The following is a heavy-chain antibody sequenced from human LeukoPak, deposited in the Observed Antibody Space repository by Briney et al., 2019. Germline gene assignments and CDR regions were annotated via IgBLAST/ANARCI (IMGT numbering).Heavy chain of an antibody. J-gene: IGHJ4*02. D-gene: IGHD3-3*01. Sequence: KPGASVKVSCKASGYTFTGYYMHWVRQAPGQGLEWMGRINPNSGGTNYAQKFQGRVTMTRDTSISTAYMELSRLRSDDMAVYYCARDPENYDFWSGYVDYWGQGTLVTVSS. CDR2: INPNSGGT. V-gene: IGHV1-2*06. CDR3: ARDPENYDFWSGYVDY. CDR1: GYTFTGYY.